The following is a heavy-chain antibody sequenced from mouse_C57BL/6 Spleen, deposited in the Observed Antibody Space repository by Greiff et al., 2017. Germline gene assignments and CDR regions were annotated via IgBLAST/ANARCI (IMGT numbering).Heavy chain of an antibody. CDR3: AAEDY. CDR2: ISSGGSYT. J-gene: IGHJ2*01. CDR1: GFTFSSYG. V-gene: IGHV5-6*01. Sequence: EVMLVESGGDLVKPGGSLKLSCAASGFTFSSYGMSWVRQTPDKRLEWVATISSGGSYTYYPDSVKGRFTISRDNAKNTLYLQMSSLKSEDTAMYYCAAEDYWGQGTTLTVSS.